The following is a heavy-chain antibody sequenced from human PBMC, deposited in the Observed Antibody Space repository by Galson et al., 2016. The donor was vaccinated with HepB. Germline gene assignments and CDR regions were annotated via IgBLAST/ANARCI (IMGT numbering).Heavy chain of an antibody. CDR1: GFPFTTFW. D-gene: IGHD2-2*01. Sequence: SLRLSCAASGFPFTTFWMIWVRQAPGEGLEWVANINQHGSEKYYLDSVKGRFTISRDNTKNLLFLQMNSLRAEDTAVYYCARPALCDSTSCYDLDVWGQGTTVTVSS. V-gene: IGHV3-7*01. J-gene: IGHJ6*02. CDR3: ARPALCDSTSCYDLDV. CDR2: INQHGSEK.